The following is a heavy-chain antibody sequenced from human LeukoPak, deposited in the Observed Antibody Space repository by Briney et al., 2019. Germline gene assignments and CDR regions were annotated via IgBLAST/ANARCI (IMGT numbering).Heavy chain of an antibody. J-gene: IGHJ6*03. CDR3: ARYYYYGSGGYYYYMDV. D-gene: IGHD3-10*01. CDR1: GGSFSGYY. Sequence: SETLSLTCAVYGGSFSGYYWSWIRQPPGKGQEWIGEINHSGSTNYNPSLKSRVTISVDTSKNQFSLKLSSVTAADTAVYYCARYYYYGSGGYYYYMDVWGKGTTVTIAS. V-gene: IGHV4-34*01. CDR2: INHSGST.